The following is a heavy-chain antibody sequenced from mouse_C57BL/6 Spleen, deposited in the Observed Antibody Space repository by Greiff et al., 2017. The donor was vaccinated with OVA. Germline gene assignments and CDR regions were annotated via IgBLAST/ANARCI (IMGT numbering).Heavy chain of an antibody. D-gene: IGHD4-1*01. V-gene: IGHV1-82*01. CDR3: ARSLTGPAWFAY. CDR1: GYAFSSSW. Sequence: VQLQQSGPELVKPGASVKISCKASGYAFSSSWMNWVKQRPGKGLEWIGRIYPGDGDTNYNGKFKGKATLTADKSSSTAYMQLSSLTSEDSAVYFCARSLTGPAWFAYWGQGTLVTVSA. CDR2: IYPGDGDT. J-gene: IGHJ3*01.